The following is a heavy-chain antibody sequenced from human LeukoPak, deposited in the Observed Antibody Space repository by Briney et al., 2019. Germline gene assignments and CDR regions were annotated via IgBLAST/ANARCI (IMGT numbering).Heavy chain of an antibody. D-gene: IGHD4-17*01. CDR1: GFTFSSYG. V-gene: IGHV3-48*04. Sequence: GRSLRLSCAASGFTFSSYGMHWVRQAPGKGLEWVSYISSSGSTIYYADTVKGRFTISRDNAKNSLYLQMNSLRAEDTAVYYCARVYLGGYGDYVPMDYWGQGTLVTVSS. CDR2: ISSSGSTI. CDR3: ARVYLGGYGDYVPMDY. J-gene: IGHJ4*02.